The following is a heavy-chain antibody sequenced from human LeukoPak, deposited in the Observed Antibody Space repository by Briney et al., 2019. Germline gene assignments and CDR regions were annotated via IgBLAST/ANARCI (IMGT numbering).Heavy chain of an antibody. CDR3: CAPAFDY. CDR1: GFTFSGSA. J-gene: IGHJ4*02. V-gene: IGHV3-73*01. CDR2: IRSKANSYAT. Sequence: GGTLRLSCAASGFTFSGSAMHWVRQPPGKGLEWVGRIRSKANSYATAYAASVKGRFTISRDDSKHTAYLQMNSLKTEDTAVYYCCAPAFDYWGQGTLVTVSS.